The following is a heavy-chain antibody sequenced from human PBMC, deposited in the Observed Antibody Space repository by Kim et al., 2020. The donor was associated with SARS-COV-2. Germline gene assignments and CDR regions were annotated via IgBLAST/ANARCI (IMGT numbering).Heavy chain of an antibody. D-gene: IGHD6-13*01. Sequence: DSVKGRFTISRDNSKNTLSLQMHSLSVEDTAVYYCAKVDGFGSSLYDMDVWGQGSTVTVSS. J-gene: IGHJ6*02. CDR3: AKVDGFGSSLYDMDV. V-gene: IGHV3-23*01.